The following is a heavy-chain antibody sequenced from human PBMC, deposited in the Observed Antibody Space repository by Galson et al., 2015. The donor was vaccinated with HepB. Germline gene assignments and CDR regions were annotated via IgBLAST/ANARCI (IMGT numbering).Heavy chain of an antibody. D-gene: IGHD5-12*01. CDR3: ARDVRDIVATINFAYYYYGMDV. V-gene: IGHV1-18*01. J-gene: IGHJ6*02. CDR2: ISAYNGNT. CDR1: GYTFTSYG. Sequence: SVKVSCKASGYTFTSYGISWVRQAPGQGLEWMGWISAYNGNTNYAQKLQGRVTMTTDTSTSTAYMELRSLRSDDTAVYYCARDVRDIVATINFAYYYYGMDVWGQGTTVTVSS.